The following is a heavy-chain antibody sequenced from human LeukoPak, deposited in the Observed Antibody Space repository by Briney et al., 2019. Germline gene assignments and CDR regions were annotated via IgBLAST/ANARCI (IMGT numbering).Heavy chain of an antibody. CDR3: VRSLTVAGSNHLDY. CDR2: IYPGDSDT. CDR1: GYSFTSYW. Sequence: GESLKISCKGSGYSFTSYWIGWVRQLPGKGLEWMGIIYPGDSDTRYSPSFQGQVTISADKSISTAYLQWSSLKASDTAMYYCVRSLTVAGSNHLDYWGQGTLVTVSS. V-gene: IGHV5-51*01. J-gene: IGHJ4*02. D-gene: IGHD6-19*01.